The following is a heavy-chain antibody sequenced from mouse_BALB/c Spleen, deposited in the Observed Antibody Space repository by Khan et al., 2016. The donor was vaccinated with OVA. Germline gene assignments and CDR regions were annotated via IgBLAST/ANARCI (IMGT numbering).Heavy chain of an antibody. D-gene: IGHD1-1*01. V-gene: IGHV1-77*01. J-gene: IGHJ2*01. CDR2: IYPGSGST. CDR3: ARSGYGSLVY. CDR1: GYTFTDYI. Sequence: QVQLQQPGPELVKPGASVKMSCKASGYTFTDYIINWVKQRTGQGLEWIGQIYPGSGSTYYNEKFKGKATLTADQSSNTANMQFISLTSEDSAVYCCARSGYGSLVYWGQGTTLTVSS.